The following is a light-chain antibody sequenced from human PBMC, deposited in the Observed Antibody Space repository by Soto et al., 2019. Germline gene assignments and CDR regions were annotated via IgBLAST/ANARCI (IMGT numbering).Light chain of an antibody. CDR1: QSVSTH. V-gene: IGKV3-15*01. J-gene: IGKJ2*01. Sequence: EIVVTQFPATLSVSPGERATLSCRTSQSVSTHLAWFQQRPGQAPRLLIYETSTRATGVPARFTSSGSETEFTITTSSLQSEDFAVYYCQQYHIWYTFGQGTELEIK. CDR3: QQYHIWYT. CDR2: ETS.